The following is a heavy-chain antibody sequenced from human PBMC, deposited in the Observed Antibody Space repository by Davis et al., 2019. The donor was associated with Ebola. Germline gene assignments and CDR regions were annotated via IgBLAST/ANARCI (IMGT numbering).Heavy chain of an antibody. CDR1: GFTFSGSA. V-gene: IGHV3-73*01. CDR2: IRSKVNSYAT. D-gene: IGHD6-13*01. Sequence: GESLKISCAASGFTFSGSAMHWVRQASGKGLEWVGRIRSKVNSYATAYAASVKGRFTISRDDSKNTAYLQMNSLKTEDTAVYYCSIAAAGTNDYWGQGTLVTVSS. J-gene: IGHJ4*02. CDR3: SIAAAGTNDY.